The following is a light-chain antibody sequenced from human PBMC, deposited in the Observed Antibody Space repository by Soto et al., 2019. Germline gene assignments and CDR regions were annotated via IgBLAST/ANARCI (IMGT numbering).Light chain of an antibody. CDR1: SSDVGGYDY. CDR3: SSYSISTAYL. Sequence: QSVLTQPASVSGSPGQSITISCTGTSSDVGGYDYVSWYQLHAGKAPKLMVFEVSNRPSGVSYRFSGSKSGNTAPLTISGLQAEDEADYFCSSYSISTAYLFGTGTKVTVL. CDR2: EVS. J-gene: IGLJ1*01. V-gene: IGLV2-14*01.